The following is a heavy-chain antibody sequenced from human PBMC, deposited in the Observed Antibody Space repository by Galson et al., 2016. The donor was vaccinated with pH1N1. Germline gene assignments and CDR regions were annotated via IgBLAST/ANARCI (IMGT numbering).Heavy chain of an antibody. CDR3: AKVQGYLSGRYVA. CDR2: ISWNSGNI. V-gene: IGHV3-9*01. J-gene: IGHJ4*02. D-gene: IGHD6-19*01. CDR1: GFTFDDYA. Sequence: SLRLSCAASGFTFDDYAMHWVRLAPGNGLEWVSGISWNSGNIGYADSVKGRFTISRDNAKNSLYLQMNSLRAEDTALYYCAKVQGYLSGRYVAWGQGTLVTVSS.